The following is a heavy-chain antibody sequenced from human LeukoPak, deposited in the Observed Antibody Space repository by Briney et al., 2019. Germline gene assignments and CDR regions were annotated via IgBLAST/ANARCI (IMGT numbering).Heavy chain of an antibody. Sequence: GGSLRLSCSASGFTFSRFWLSWVRQAPGKGLEDVALINQGGSEIYHMDSVKGRFTISRDDATNSLYLQMNSLRVEDTALYYCARDRVSESDSEGDYWGQGTLVTVSS. V-gene: IGHV3-7*01. CDR3: ARDRVSESDSEGDY. D-gene: IGHD5/OR15-5a*01. J-gene: IGHJ4*02. CDR2: INQGGSEI. CDR1: GFTFSRFW.